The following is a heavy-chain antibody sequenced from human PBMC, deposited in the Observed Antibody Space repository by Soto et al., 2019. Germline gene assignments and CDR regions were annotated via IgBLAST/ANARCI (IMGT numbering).Heavy chain of an antibody. D-gene: IGHD1-1*01. CDR3: ARSSGDTWEQYYFDY. CDR2: ISERGGST. Sequence: EVQLLESGGGLVLPGGSLRLSCAASGSIFSHYSMSWVRQAPGKGLEWVSGISERGGSTYYADTVKGRFTISRDSSRNTLFLQMNSLRAEDTALYFCARSSGDTWEQYYFDYWGQGTLVPVSS. CDR1: GSIFSHYS. V-gene: IGHV3-23*01. J-gene: IGHJ4*02.